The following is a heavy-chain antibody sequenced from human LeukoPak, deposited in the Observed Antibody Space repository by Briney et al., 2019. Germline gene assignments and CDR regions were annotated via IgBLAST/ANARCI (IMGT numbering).Heavy chain of an antibody. J-gene: IGHJ5*02. CDR1: GYTFTGYY. CDR2: VNPNSGNT. Sequence: ASVKVSCKASGYTFTGYYMHWVRQATGQGLEWMGWVNPNSGNTHYAQKFQGRLTLTRNTSINTAYMELSSLTSEDTAVYYCARVRYLTLNTGIVPTGYWFDPWGQGTLVTVSS. D-gene: IGHD2-2*01. V-gene: IGHV1-8*03. CDR3: ARVRYLTLNTGIVPTGYWFDP.